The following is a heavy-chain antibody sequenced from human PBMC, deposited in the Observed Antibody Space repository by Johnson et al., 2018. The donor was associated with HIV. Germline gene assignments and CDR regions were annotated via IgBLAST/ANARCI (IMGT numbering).Heavy chain of an antibody. CDR2: MSFDGSNK. Sequence: FSFSSYAMHWVRQAPGKGLEWVALMSFDGSNKYYADSVKGRFTISRDNSKNTLYLQMNSLRTEDTAVYYCAGSKDCSGGSCPDGFDIWGQGTMVIVS. D-gene: IGHD2-15*01. J-gene: IGHJ3*02. CDR3: AGSKDCSGGSCPDGFDI. V-gene: IGHV3-30*04. CDR1: FSFSSYA.